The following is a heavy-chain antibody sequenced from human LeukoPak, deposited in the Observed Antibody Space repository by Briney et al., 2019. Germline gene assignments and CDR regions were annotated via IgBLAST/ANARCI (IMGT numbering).Heavy chain of an antibody. CDR1: GFTFSSHW. CDR2: IKEDGSAE. Sequence: PGGSLRLSCAASGFTFSSHWMGWVRQAPGKGLEWVANIKEDGSAEHYVDSVRGRFTISRDNAKNSLYLQMNSLRAEDTAVYYCARDAGYYVHALWGQGTLVTVSS. CDR3: ARDAGYYVHAL. V-gene: IGHV3-7*01. D-gene: IGHD3-10*02. J-gene: IGHJ4*02.